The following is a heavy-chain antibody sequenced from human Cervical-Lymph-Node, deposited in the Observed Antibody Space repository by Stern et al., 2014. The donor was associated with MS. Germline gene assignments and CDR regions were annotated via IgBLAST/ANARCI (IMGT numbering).Heavy chain of an antibody. CDR1: GFSVATAGVG. CDR2: IYWDDDK. V-gene: IGHV2-5*02. D-gene: IGHD2-15*01. J-gene: IGHJ4*02. Sequence: QVTLKESVPTLVKPTQTVTLTCTLSGFSVATAGVGVGWIRQPPGKALEWLALIYWDDDKLYSPSLKNRLTIIKDTSKNQVVLTMTNVDPVDTATYYCAHSRVKYCRGGTCYSSLFDYWGQGTLVTVSS. CDR3: AHSRVKYCRGGTCYSSLFDY.